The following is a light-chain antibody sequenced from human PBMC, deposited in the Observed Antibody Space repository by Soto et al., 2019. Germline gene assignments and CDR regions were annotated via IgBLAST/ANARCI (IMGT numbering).Light chain of an antibody. CDR3: CSYTSSSTLYV. CDR1: SSDVGDNPY. V-gene: IGLV2-14*01. CDR2: DVT. Sequence: QSALTHPASVSGSPGQSITISCTGTSSDVGDNPYVSWYQQHPVKAPKLMIYDVTHRPSGISNRFSGSKSGNTASLTISGLQAEDEADYYCCSYTSSSTLYVFGTGTKLTVL. J-gene: IGLJ1*01.